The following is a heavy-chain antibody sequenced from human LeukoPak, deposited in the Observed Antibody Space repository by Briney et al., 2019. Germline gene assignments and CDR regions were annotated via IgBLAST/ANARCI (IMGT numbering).Heavy chain of an antibody. J-gene: IGHJ4*02. CDR3: ARDRGSYFDY. CDR1: GFTFSSYS. V-gene: IGHV3-23*01. Sequence: GGSLRLSCAASGFTFSSYSMGWVRQAPGKGLEWVSAISSSGAGTPYADSVKGRFTISGDNSKNTLYLQMNSLRAEDTAVYYCARDRGSYFDYWGQGIVVTVSS. CDR2: ISSSGAGT. D-gene: IGHD3-16*01.